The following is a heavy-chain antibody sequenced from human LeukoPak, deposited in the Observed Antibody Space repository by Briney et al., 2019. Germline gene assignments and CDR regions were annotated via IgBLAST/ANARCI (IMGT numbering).Heavy chain of an antibody. D-gene: IGHD6-13*01. V-gene: IGHV4-30-2*01. Sequence: PSQTLSLTCAVSGGSISSGGFSWSWIRQPSGKGLEWIGYIYHSGSTYYNPSLKSRITISVDRSKNQFSLKLSSVTAADTAVYYCARGIAAAGGWFDPWGQGTLVTVSS. CDR3: ARGIAAAGGWFDP. CDR2: IYHSGST. CDR1: GGSISSGGFS. J-gene: IGHJ5*02.